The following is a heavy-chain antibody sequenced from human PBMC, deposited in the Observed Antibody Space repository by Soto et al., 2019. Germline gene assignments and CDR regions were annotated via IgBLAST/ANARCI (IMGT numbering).Heavy chain of an antibody. CDR2: IRSKANSYAT. Sequence: GGSLRLSCAASGCPFSGSAMHWVRQATGKGLEWVGRIRSKANSYATAYAASVKGRFTISRDDSKNTAYLQMNSLKTEDTAVYYCTRPWGPSNWFDPWGQGTLVTVSS. D-gene: IGHD1-26*01. J-gene: IGHJ5*02. V-gene: IGHV3-73*01. CDR1: GCPFSGSA. CDR3: TRPWGPSNWFDP.